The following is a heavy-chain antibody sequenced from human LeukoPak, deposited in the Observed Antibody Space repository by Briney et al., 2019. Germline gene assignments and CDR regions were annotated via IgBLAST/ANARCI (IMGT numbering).Heavy chain of an antibody. V-gene: IGHV4-61*02. Sequence: SQTLSLTRTVSGGSISSGSYYWSWIRQPAGKGLEWIGRIYTSGGTNYNPSLKSRVTISVDTSKNQFSLKLSSVTAADTAVYYCARNVRYDFWSGYLDDYWGQGTLVTVSS. CDR2: IYTSGGT. D-gene: IGHD3-3*01. CDR3: ARNVRYDFWSGYLDDY. CDR1: GGSISSGSYY. J-gene: IGHJ4*02.